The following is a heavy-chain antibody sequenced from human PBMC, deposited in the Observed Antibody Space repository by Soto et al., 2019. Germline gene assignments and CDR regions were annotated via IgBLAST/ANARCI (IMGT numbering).Heavy chain of an antibody. J-gene: IGHJ6*02. CDR3: ARDRTSSGWPDYYYYYGLDV. V-gene: IGHV3-33*01. Sequence: GGSLRLSCAASGFTFSSYGMHWVRQAPGKGLEWVAVIWYDGSNKYYADSVKGRFTISRDNSKNTLYLQMNSLRAEDTAVYYCARDRTSSGWPDYYYYYGLDVWGQGTTVTVSS. D-gene: IGHD6-19*01. CDR1: GFTFSSYG. CDR2: IWYDGSNK.